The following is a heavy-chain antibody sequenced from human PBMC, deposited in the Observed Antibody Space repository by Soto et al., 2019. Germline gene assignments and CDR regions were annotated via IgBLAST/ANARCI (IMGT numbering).Heavy chain of an antibody. J-gene: IGHJ4*02. CDR3: VVYNPEAVRNKYYFDY. Sequence: SETLSLTCAVYGGSFSGYYWSWIRQPPGKGLEWIGEINHSGSTNYNPSLKSRVTISVDTSKNQFSLKLSSVTAADTAVYYCVVYNPEAVRNKYYFDYWGQGTLVTVSS. CDR1: GGSFSGYY. V-gene: IGHV4-34*01. CDR2: INHSGST. D-gene: IGHD3-10*01.